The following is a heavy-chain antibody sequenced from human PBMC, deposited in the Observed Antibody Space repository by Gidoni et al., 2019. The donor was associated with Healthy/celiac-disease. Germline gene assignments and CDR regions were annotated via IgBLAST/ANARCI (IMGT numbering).Heavy chain of an antibody. V-gene: IGHV3-30*03. D-gene: IGHD3-22*01. CDR1: GFNVSSYG. J-gene: IGHJ4*02. Sequence: QVQLVESGGGVVQPGRALRLSCADSGFNVSSYGMHWVRQTPGKGLEWVAVISYAGSNIYYADSVKGRFTISRANSKTTLYLQMTSLRAEDTAVYYCARDLGYYDSSGIDYWGQGTLVTVSS. CDR2: ISYAGSNI. CDR3: ARDLGYYDSSGIDY.